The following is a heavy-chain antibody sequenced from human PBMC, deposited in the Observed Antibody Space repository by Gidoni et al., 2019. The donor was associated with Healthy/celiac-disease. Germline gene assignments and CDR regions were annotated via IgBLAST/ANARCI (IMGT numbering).Heavy chain of an antibody. CDR2: ISWNSGSI. V-gene: IGHV3-9*01. J-gene: IGHJ3*02. D-gene: IGHD6-13*01. CDR1: GLPFDDYA. CDR3: AKDRYSSSLVFLVAFDI. Sequence: EVQLVESGGGLVQPGRSLRLSCAASGLPFDDYAMPWVRQAPGKGLEWVSGISWNSGSIGYADSVKGRFTISRDNAKNSLYLQMNSLRAEDTALYYCAKDRYSSSLVFLVAFDIWGQGTMVTVSS.